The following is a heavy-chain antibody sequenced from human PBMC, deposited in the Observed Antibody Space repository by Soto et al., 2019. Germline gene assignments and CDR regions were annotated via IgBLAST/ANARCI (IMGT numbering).Heavy chain of an antibody. V-gene: IGHV1-69*01. CDR3: ARVGGDCSSTSCLYYYYGMDV. CDR1: GGTFSSYA. J-gene: IGHJ6*02. CDR2: IIPIFGTA. D-gene: IGHD2-2*01. Sequence: QVQLVQSGAEVKKPGSSVKVSCKASGGTFSSYAISWVRQAPGQGLEWMGGIIPIFGTANYAQKFQGRVTITADESTSTAYMELSSLRSEDTAVYYCARVGGDCSSTSCLYYYYGMDVWGQGTTVTGSS.